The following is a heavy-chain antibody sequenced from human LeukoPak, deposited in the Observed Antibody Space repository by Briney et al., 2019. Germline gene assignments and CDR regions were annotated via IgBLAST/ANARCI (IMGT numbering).Heavy chain of an antibody. CDR2: ITGGGGST. D-gene: IGHD3-10*02. CDR1: GFTFSSYA. Sequence: GGSLRLSCAASGFTFSSYAMTWVRQAPGKGLEWVPVITGGGGSTYYADSVKGRFAISRDNSKSMLFLQLNSLRAEDTALYYCARDLHYYVAMDVWGQGTTVTVSS. J-gene: IGHJ6*02. V-gene: IGHV3-23*01. CDR3: ARDLHYYVAMDV.